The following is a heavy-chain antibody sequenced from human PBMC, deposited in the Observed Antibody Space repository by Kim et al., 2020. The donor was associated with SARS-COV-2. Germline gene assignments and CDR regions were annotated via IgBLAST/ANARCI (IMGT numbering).Heavy chain of an antibody. Sequence: TSSHPTLKCRVTISVDTSKNQFSLKLSSVTAADTAVYYCARTKEDYGMDVWGQGTTVTVSS. J-gene: IGHJ6*02. V-gene: IGHV4-39*01. CDR3: ARTKEDYGMDV. CDR2: T.